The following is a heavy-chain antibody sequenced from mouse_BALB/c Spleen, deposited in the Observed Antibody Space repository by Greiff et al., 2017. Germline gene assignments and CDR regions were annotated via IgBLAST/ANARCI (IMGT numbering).Heavy chain of an antibody. D-gene: IGHD2-3*01. CDR3: ARGDDGYYQAWFAY. CDR2: ISSGGSYT. J-gene: IGHJ3*01. V-gene: IGHV5-6*02. CDR1: GFPFSSYG. Sequence: EVMLVESGGDLVKPGGSLKLSRAAPGFPFSSYGMFWVRQTPDKRLEWVATISSGGSYTYYPDSVKGRFTISRDNAKNTLYLQMSSLKSEDTAMYYCARGDDGYYQAWFAYWGQGTLVTVSA.